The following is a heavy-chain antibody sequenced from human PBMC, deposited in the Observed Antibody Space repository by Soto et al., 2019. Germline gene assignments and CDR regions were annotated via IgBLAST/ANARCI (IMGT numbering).Heavy chain of an antibody. CDR1: GFIFSNNG. D-gene: IGHD3-10*02. CDR3: TIVRVADSALDH. V-gene: IGHV3-30*02. CDR2: MSDDGSDT. Sequence: GGSLRLSCVGSGFIFSNNGMHWVRQTPGKGVEWVAFMSDDGSDTFYADSVKSRYTISRDNSKNTLFLHMSNLGAEDTAMYYCTIVRVADSALDHWGQGTLVTVSS. J-gene: IGHJ4*02.